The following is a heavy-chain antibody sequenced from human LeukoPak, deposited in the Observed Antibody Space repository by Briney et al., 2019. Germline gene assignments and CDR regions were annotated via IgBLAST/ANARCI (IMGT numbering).Heavy chain of an antibody. CDR2: IRYDGSNK. CDR1: GFTFSSYG. Sequence: GGSLRLSCAASGFTFSSYGMHWVRQAPGKGLEWVAFIRYDGSNKYYADSVKGRFTISRDNAKKSLYLQLNSLRAEDTAVYYCARGDYSYGSPKRAFDIWGQGTMVTVSS. J-gene: IGHJ3*02. V-gene: IGHV3-30*02. D-gene: IGHD5-18*01. CDR3: ARGDYSYGSPKRAFDI.